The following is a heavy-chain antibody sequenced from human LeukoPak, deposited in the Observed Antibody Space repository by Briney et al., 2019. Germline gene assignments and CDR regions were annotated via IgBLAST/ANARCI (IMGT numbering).Heavy chain of an antibody. V-gene: IGHV4-38-2*02. Sequence: SETLSLTCTVSGYSISSGYYWGWIRQPPGKGLEWIGSIYHSGSTYYNPSLKSRVTISVDTSKNQFPLMLSSVTAADTAVYYCARWGAIVATIGQNWFDPWGQGTLVTVSS. CDR3: ARWGAIVATIGQNWFDP. CDR1: GYSISSGYY. J-gene: IGHJ5*02. D-gene: IGHD5-12*01. CDR2: IYHSGST.